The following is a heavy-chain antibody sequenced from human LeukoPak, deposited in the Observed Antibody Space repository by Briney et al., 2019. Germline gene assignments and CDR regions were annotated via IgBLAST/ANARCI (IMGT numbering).Heavy chain of an antibody. V-gene: IGHV4-59*01. Sequence: SETLSLTCTASGGSISSYYWSWIRQPPGKGLEWIGYIYYSGSTNYNPSLKSRVTISVDTSKNQFSLKLSSVTAADTAVYYCARVGGYSYGSFDCWGQGTLVTVSS. CDR3: ARVGGYSYGSFDC. CDR1: GGSISSYY. J-gene: IGHJ4*02. CDR2: IYYSGST. D-gene: IGHD5-18*01.